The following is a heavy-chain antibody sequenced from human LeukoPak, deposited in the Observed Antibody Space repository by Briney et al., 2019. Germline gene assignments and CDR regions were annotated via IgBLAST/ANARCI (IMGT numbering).Heavy chain of an antibody. D-gene: IGHD6-13*01. Sequence: SQTLSLTCAISGDSVSSKSAAWNWIRQSPSRGLEWLGRTYYRSKWYSEYAVSVRGRATINPDTPRNQFSLQLNSVTPEDTAMYYCARSAGDLDYWGQGTPVTVSS. J-gene: IGHJ4*02. CDR1: GDSVSSKSAA. V-gene: IGHV6-1*01. CDR2: TYYRSKWYS. CDR3: ARSAGDLDY.